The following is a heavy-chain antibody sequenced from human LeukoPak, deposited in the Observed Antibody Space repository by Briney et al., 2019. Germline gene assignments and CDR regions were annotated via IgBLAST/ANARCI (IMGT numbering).Heavy chain of an antibody. Sequence: SETLSLTCTVSGGSISSSSYYWAWIRQPPGRQLEWIGSVYSSGSLYYNPSLKSRVAISVDTSNNHFSLRLNSVTAADTAVYYCARDRRQRDYFDFWGQGARVTVSS. J-gene: IGHJ4*02. V-gene: IGHV4-39*07. CDR1: GGSISSSSYY. CDR2: VYSSGSL. CDR3: ARDRRQRDYFDF. D-gene: IGHD1-1*01.